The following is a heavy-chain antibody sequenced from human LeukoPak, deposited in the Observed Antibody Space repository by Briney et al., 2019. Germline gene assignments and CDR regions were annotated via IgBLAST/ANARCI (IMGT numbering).Heavy chain of an antibody. V-gene: IGHV4-39*07. CDR3: ARGFYATYYFDY. CDR2: IYYSGST. J-gene: IGHJ4*02. D-gene: IGHD2/OR15-2a*01. Sequence: PSETLSLTCTVSGGSISSSSYYWGWIRQPPVKGLEWIGSIYYSGSTYYNPSLKSRVTISVDTSKNQFSLKLSSVTAADTAVYYCARGFYATYYFDYWGQGTLVTVSS. CDR1: GGSISSSSYY.